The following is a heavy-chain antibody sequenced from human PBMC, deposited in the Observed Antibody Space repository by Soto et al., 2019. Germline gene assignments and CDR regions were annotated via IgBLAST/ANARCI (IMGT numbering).Heavy chain of an antibody. CDR1: GFTFSSYA. CDR3: ARDGWVRYCISTSCLGNFDY. Sequence: PGGSLRLSCAASGFTFSSYAMHWVREAPGKGLEWVAVISYDGSNKYYADSVKGRFTISRDNSKNTLYLQMNSLRAEDTAVYYCARDGWVRYCISTSCLGNFDYWGQGTLVTVSS. J-gene: IGHJ4*02. CDR2: ISYDGSNK. V-gene: IGHV3-30-3*01. D-gene: IGHD2-2*01.